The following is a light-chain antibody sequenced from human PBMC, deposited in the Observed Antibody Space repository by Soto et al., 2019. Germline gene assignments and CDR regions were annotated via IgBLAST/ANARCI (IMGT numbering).Light chain of an antibody. J-gene: IGKJ4*01. CDR1: QDISRW. CDR3: QQANSFPLT. CDR2: GAS. V-gene: IGKV1-12*01. Sequence: DIQMTQSPSSVSASVGDGVTITCRASQDISRWLAWYQQKPGRAPKLLVYGASSLQGGVPPRFSGSGSGTDFTLTIDNLQPEDFAIYYCQQANSFPLTFGGRTKVEI.